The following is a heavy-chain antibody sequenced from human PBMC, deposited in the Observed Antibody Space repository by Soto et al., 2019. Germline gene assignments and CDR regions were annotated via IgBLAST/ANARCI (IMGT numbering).Heavy chain of an antibody. CDR2: IHYSGST. D-gene: IGHD3-22*01. CDR3: ARMIRSYYYGVDV. Sequence: SETLSPTCTVSGGSISSYYWSWVRQPPGKGLEWIGHIHYSGSTNYNPSLESRVTISVDTSKNQLSLNLSSVTAADTAVYYCARMIRSYYYGVDVWGQGTTVTVSS. V-gene: IGHV4-59*01. CDR1: GGSISSYY. J-gene: IGHJ6*01.